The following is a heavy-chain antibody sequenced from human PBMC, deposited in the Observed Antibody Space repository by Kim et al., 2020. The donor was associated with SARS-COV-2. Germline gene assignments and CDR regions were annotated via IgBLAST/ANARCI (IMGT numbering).Heavy chain of an antibody. CDR3: ARKLLWFGDPGDY. D-gene: IGHD3-10*01. V-gene: IGHV7-4-1*02. J-gene: IGHJ4*02. Sequence: SAQGFTGRFVFSLDTSVSTAYLQISSLKAEDTAVYYCARKLLWFGDPGDYWGQGTLVTVSS.